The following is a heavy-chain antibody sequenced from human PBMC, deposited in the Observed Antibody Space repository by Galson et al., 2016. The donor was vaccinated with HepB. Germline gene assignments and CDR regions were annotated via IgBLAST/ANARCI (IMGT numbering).Heavy chain of an antibody. J-gene: IGHJ4*02. CDR1: GFTVSRNY. D-gene: IGHD5-18*01. CDR3: ARKTDTAAPGDY. Sequence: SLRLSCAASGFTVSRNYTSWVRQAPGKGLECVSVIYSGGNTYYAASGKGRYTISRDNSKNALYPQMNNLRAEDTAVYYCARKTDTAAPGDYWGQGTLVTVSS. V-gene: IGHV3-66*01. CDR2: IYSGGNT.